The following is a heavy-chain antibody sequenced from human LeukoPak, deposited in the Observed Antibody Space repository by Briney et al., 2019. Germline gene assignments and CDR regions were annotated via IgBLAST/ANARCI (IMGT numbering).Heavy chain of an antibody. D-gene: IGHD2-2*01. CDR1: GFTVSSYY. V-gene: IGHV3-53*01. CDR2: TYTGGNT. J-gene: IGHJ4*02. CDR3: AKGHRDIVVVPAARPLYFDY. Sequence: PGGSLRLSCAASGFTVSSYYMTWVRQAPGKGLEWVSLTYTGGNTYYADSVKGRFTISRDNSKNTLYLQMNSLRAEDTAVYYCAKGHRDIVVVPAARPLYFDYWGQGTLVTVSS.